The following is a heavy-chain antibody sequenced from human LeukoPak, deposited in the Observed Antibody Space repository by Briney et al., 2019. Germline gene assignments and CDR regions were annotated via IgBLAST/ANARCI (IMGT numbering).Heavy chain of an antibody. Sequence: GASVKVSCKTSGGTFSSYAITWVRQAPGRGLEWMGGIIPIFGTANYAQKFQGRVTITTDESTRTAYMELSSLRSEDTAVYYCASGNGGYYYYMDVWGKGTTVTVSS. V-gene: IGHV1-69*05. J-gene: IGHJ6*03. D-gene: IGHD1-14*01. CDR3: ASGNGGYYYYMDV. CDR2: IIPIFGTA. CDR1: GGTFSSYA.